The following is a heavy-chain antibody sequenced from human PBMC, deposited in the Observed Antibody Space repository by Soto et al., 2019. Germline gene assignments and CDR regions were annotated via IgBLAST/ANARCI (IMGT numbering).Heavy chain of an antibody. Sequence: QVQLVESGGGVVQPGRSLRLSCAASGFTFSSYGMHWVRQAPGKGLEWVAVISYDGSDKYYADSVKGRFTISRDNSNNTLYLQRDSLRAEDTAVDDGAKGVGGATTNFQHWGQGTLVTVSS. CDR2: ISYDGSDK. CDR3: AKGVGGATTNFQH. D-gene: IGHD1-26*01. CDR1: GFTFSSYG. J-gene: IGHJ1*01. V-gene: IGHV3-30*18.